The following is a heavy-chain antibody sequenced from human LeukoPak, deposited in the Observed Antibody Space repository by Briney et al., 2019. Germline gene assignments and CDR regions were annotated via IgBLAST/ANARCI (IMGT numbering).Heavy chain of an antibody. CDR3: ERGVGSNWHYFDY. CDR1: GFTFSSYG. CDR2: ISGRGGSP. J-gene: IGHJ4*02. D-gene: IGHD6-13*01. V-gene: IGHV3-23*01. Sequence: GGSLRLSCAASGFTFSSYGMSWVRQAPGKGLEWVSAISGRGGSPYYADSVQGRFTISRDNSKNTLYLQMNSLRAGDTAIYYCERGVGSNWHYFDYWGQGTLVTVSS.